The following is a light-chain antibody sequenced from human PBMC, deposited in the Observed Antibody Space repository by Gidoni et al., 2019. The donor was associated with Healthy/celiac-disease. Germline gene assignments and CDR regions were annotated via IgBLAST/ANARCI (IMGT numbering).Light chain of an antibody. Sequence: IQMTQPPSTLSASVGDRVTIACRPSQSISSWLAWYQQKPGKAPKLLIYDASSLESGVPSRFSGSGSGTEFTLTISSLQPDDFATYYCQQYNSYSPYTFGQGTKLEIK. CDR3: QQYNSYSPYT. CDR2: DAS. V-gene: IGKV1-5*01. J-gene: IGKJ2*01. CDR1: QSISSW.